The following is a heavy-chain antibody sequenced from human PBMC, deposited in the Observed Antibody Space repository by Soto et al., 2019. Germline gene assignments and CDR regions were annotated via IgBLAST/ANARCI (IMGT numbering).Heavy chain of an antibody. D-gene: IGHD3-3*01. CDR1: GFTFSSYV. CDR2: VHYDGTKK. V-gene: IGHV3-33*01. Sequence: PGGSLRLSCAPSGFTFSSYVMRWVRQAPGKGLEWVAVVHYDGTKKYYADSVRGRFTISRDNSENILYLQMNSLRPDDTAVYFCARATSYDFWSGPQTMDVWGQGTTVTVSS. J-gene: IGHJ6*02. CDR3: ARATSYDFWSGPQTMDV.